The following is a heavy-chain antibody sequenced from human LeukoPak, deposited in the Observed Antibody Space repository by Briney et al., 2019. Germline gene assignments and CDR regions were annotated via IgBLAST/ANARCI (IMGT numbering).Heavy chain of an antibody. CDR1: GGSISSYY. D-gene: IGHD2-2*02. Sequence: SETLSLTCTVSGGSISSYYWSWIRQPPGKGLEWIGYIYYSGSTNYNPSLKSRVTISVDTSKNQFSLKLSSVTAADTAVYYCARQGYCSSTSCYTDRDNYYYYGMDVWGQGTTVTVSS. V-gene: IGHV4-59*01. J-gene: IGHJ6*02. CDR2: IYYSGST. CDR3: ARQGYCSSTSCYTDRDNYYYYGMDV.